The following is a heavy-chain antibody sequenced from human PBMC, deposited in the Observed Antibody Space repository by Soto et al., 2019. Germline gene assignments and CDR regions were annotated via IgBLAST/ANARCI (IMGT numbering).Heavy chain of an antibody. CDR2: IYSGDST. CDR3: ARDARYCSGGSCAMFYYYGMDV. J-gene: IGHJ6*04. V-gene: IGHV3-53*01. Sequence: GGSLRLSCAASGFTVSSNYMSWVRQAPGKGLEWVSVIYSGDSTYYADSVKGRFTISRDNSKNTLYLQMNSLRADDTAVDYCARDARYCSGGSCAMFYYYGMDVWGKGTTVTVSS. CDR1: GFTVSSNY. D-gene: IGHD2-15*01.